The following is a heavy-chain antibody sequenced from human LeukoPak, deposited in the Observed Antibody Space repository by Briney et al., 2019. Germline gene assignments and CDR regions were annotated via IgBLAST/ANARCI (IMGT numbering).Heavy chain of an antibody. J-gene: IGHJ2*01. D-gene: IGHD6-13*01. CDR2: IDTSGNT. CDR1: GGSISSYY. V-gene: IGHV4-4*07. Sequence: SETLSLTCTVSGGSISSYYWSWIRQPAGKGLEWIGRIDTSGNTNYKPSLKSRVTMSVDTSKKQFSLKLSSVTAADTAVYYCATVSSSWYQDWYFDLWGRGTLVTVSA. CDR3: ATVSSSWYQDWYFDL.